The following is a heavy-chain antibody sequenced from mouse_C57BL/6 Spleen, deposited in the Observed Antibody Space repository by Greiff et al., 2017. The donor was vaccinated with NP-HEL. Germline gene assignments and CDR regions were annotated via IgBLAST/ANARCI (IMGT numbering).Heavy chain of an antibody. CDR1: GYTFTGYW. Sequence: QVQLQQSGAELMKPGASVKLSCKATGYTFTGYWIEWVKQRPGHGLEWIGEILPGSGSTNYNEKFKGKATFTADTSSNTAYMQHSSLTSEDSAIYYCAREPTEAVGPTFDYWGQGTTLTVSS. V-gene: IGHV1-9*01. CDR3: AREPTEAVGPTFDY. J-gene: IGHJ2*01. D-gene: IGHD1-1*01. CDR2: ILPGSGST.